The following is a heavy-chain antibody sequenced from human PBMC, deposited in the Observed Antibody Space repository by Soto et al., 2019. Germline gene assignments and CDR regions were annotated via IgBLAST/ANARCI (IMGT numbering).Heavy chain of an antibody. Sequence: GASVRVSCKASGFTFTSSGVQWVRQARGQRLEWIGCIVVGSSNTNYAQKFQERVTITRDMSTSTAYMELSSLRSEDTAVYYCAAPSPEDYDILTGYPKFDYWGQVTLVTVSS. CDR1: GFTFTSSG. D-gene: IGHD3-9*01. V-gene: IGHV1-58*01. J-gene: IGHJ4*02. CDR3: AAPSPEDYDILTGYPKFDY. CDR2: IVVGSSNT.